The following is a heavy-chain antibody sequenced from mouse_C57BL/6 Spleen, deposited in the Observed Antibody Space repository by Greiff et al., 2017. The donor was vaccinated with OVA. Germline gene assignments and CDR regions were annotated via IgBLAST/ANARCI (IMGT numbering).Heavy chain of an antibody. CDR2: LWSGGST. J-gene: IGHJ1*03. CDR3: ASQLSRSWYFDV. Sequence: QVQLKESGPGLVQPSQSLSITCTVSGFSLTSYGVHWVRQPPGKGLEWLGVLWSGGSTDYNAAFISRPSISKDNSKSQVFFKMNSLQADDTAIYYCASQLSRSWYFDVWGTGTTVTVSS. CDR1: GFSLTSYG. V-gene: IGHV2-4*01.